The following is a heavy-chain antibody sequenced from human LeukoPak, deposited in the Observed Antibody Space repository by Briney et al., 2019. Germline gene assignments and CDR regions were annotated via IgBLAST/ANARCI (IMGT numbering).Heavy chain of an antibody. D-gene: IGHD6-6*01. CDR1: GFTFSSYS. Sequence: QAGGSLRLSCAASGFTFSSYSMNWVRQAPGKGLEWVSYVSSSGNDVAYADSVKGRFTISRDNAKNLLYLQMNTLRAEDTAVYYCARGGAARPDYWGQGTLVTVSS. J-gene: IGHJ4*02. CDR3: ARGGAARPDY. V-gene: IGHV3-48*01. CDR2: VSSSGNDV.